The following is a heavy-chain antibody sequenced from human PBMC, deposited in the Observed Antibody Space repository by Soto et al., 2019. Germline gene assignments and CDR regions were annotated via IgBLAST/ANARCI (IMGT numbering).Heavy chain of an antibody. V-gene: IGHV3-9*01. Sequence: EVQLVESGGGLVQPGRSLRLSCAASGFTFDDYAMHWVRQAPGKGLEWVSGISWNSGSIGYADSVKGRFTISRDNAKNSLYLQMNSLRAEHTALYYCAKVQLVRDYYYMDVWGKGTTVTVSS. CDR2: ISWNSGSI. CDR3: AKVQLVRDYYYMDV. D-gene: IGHD6-13*01. CDR1: GFTFDDYA. J-gene: IGHJ6*03.